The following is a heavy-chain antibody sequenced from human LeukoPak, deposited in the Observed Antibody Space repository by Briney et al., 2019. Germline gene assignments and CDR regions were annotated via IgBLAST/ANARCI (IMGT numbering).Heavy chain of an antibody. V-gene: IGHV3-48*01. CDR2: ISSSSTI. Sequence: GGSLRLSCAASGFTFSSYSMNWVRQAPGKGLEWVSYISSSSTIYYADSVKGRFTISRDNAKNSLYLQMNSLRAEDTAVYYCASSPDYGMDVWGQGTTVTVSS. CDR1: GFTFSSYS. CDR3: ASSPDYGMDV. J-gene: IGHJ6*02.